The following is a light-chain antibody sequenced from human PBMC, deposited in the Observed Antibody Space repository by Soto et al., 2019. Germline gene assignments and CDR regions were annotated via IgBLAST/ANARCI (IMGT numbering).Light chain of an antibody. CDR2: EVS. V-gene: IGLV2-23*02. Sequence: QSVLTQPASVSGSPGQSIAISCTGTNSDVGSDNFVSWFQQHPGKAPKLMIYEVSKRPSGVSDRFSGSKSGNTASLTISGLQAEDEADYYCCSYSSSSTDVVFGGGTQLTVL. CDR3: CSYSSSSTDVV. J-gene: IGLJ2*01. CDR1: NSDVGSDNF.